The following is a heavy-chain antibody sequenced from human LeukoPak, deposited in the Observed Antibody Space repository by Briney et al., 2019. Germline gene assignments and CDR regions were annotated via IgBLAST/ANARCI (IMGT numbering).Heavy chain of an antibody. CDR3: ATEMATIPPADASDI. V-gene: IGHV4-34*01. Sequence: SETLSLTCAVYGGSFSGYYWSWIRQPPGKGLEWIGEINHSGSTNYNPSLKSRVTISVDTSKNQFSLKLSSVTAADTAVYYCATEMATIPPADASDIWGQGTMVTVSS. J-gene: IGHJ3*02. CDR1: GGSFSGYY. D-gene: IGHD5-24*01. CDR2: INHSGST.